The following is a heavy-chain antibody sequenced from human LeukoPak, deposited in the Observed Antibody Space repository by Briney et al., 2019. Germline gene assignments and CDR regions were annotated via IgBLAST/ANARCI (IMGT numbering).Heavy chain of an antibody. CDR1: GGSISSYY. Sequence: TSETLSLTCTVSGGSISSYYWSWIRQPPGKGLEWIGYIYYSGSTNYNPSLKSRVTISVDTSKNQFSLKLSSVTAADTAVYYCARTSFYYVILTGSNYGTDVWGQGTTVTVSS. J-gene: IGHJ6*02. CDR3: ARTSFYYVILTGSNYGTDV. D-gene: IGHD3-9*01. V-gene: IGHV4-59*01. CDR2: IYYSGST.